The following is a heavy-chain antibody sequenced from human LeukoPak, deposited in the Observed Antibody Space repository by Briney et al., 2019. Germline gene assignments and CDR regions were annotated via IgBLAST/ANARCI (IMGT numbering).Heavy chain of an antibody. V-gene: IGHV1-2*02. Sequence: ASVKVSCKASGYTLSGYYMHWVRQAPGQGLEWMGWINPNSGGTNYAQKFQGRVTMTRDTSTNTAYMELGRLRSDDTAVYYCARGGGSSGFDPWGQGTLVTVSS. CDR2: INPNSGGT. J-gene: IGHJ5*02. CDR1: GYTLSGYY. CDR3: ARGGGSSGFDP. D-gene: IGHD2-15*01.